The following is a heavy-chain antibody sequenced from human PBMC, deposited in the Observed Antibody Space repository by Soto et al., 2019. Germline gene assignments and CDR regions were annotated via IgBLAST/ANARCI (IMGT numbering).Heavy chain of an antibody. D-gene: IGHD4-17*01. V-gene: IGHV1-69*02. Sequence: QVQLVQSGAEVKKPGSSVKVSCKASGGTFSSYTISWVRQAPGQGLEWMGRIIPILGIANYAQKFQGRVTISADESTRPADMELSSLRSEDTAVCYCARDCYGDDGAFDIWGQGTMVTVSS. CDR2: IIPILGIA. CDR1: GGTFSSYT. J-gene: IGHJ3*02. CDR3: ARDCYGDDGAFDI.